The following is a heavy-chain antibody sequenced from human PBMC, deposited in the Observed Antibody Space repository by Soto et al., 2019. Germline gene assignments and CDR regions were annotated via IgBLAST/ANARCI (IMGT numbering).Heavy chain of an antibody. Sequence: GGSLRLSCAASGFSFSNNGMHWVRQAPGKGLEWVAIISYDGSKRYYADSVKGRFTISRDNSKNTLYLQMNSLRVEDTAVYYCAKDRVESGLGEIDYWGQGTLVTVSS. J-gene: IGHJ4*02. CDR3: AKDRVESGLGEIDY. V-gene: IGHV3-30*18. D-gene: IGHD3-16*01. CDR2: ISYDGSKR. CDR1: GFSFSNNG.